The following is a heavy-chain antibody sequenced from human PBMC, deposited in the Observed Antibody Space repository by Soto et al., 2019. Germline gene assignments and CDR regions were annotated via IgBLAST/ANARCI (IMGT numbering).Heavy chain of an antibody. CDR3: AHIVVAGLGYYFDY. CDR2: IYWDDDK. D-gene: IGHD6-19*01. J-gene: IGHJ4*02. Sequence: QITLKESGPTLVKPTQTLTLTCTFSGFSLSSTRMAVGWIRQTPGKALEWLALIYWDDDKHYSPFLKSRLTITKDTSKNQVVLTMSNMDAVDTARYYCAHIVVAGLGYYFDYWGQGTLVTVSS. V-gene: IGHV2-5*02. CDR1: GFSLSSTRMA.